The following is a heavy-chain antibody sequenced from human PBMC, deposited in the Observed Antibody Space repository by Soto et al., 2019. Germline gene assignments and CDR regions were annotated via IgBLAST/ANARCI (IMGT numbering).Heavy chain of an antibody. Sequence: GGSLRLSCAASGFTFSSYGMHWVRQAPGKGLEWVAVISYDGSNKYYADSVKGRFTISRDNSKNTLYLQMNSLRAEDTAVYYCAKGMRNGWYGGDYWGQGTLVTVSS. J-gene: IGHJ4*02. V-gene: IGHV3-30*18. CDR3: AKGMRNGWYGGDY. D-gene: IGHD6-19*01. CDR2: ISYDGSNK. CDR1: GFTFSSYG.